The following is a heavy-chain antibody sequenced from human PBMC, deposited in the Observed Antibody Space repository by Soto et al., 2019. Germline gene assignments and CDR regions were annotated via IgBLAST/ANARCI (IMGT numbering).Heavy chain of an antibody. J-gene: IGHJ4*02. CDR3: ARAAAPYSSSHSDY. CDR1: GFPFSSYS. D-gene: IGHD6-6*01. Sequence: GGPLSLSCSASGFPFSSYSMNWVRPAPGKGLEWVSSISSSSSYIYYADSVKGRFTISRDNAKNSLYLQMNSLRAEDTAVDYCARAAAPYSSSHSDYWGQGTRVTVS. V-gene: IGHV3-21*01. CDR2: ISSSSSYI.